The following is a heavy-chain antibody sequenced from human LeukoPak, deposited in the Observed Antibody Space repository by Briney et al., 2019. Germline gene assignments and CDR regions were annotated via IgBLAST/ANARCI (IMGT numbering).Heavy chain of an antibody. CDR1: GGSISSYY. V-gene: IGHV4-59*01. Sequence: SETLSLTCTVSGGSISSYYWSWIRQPPGKGLEWIGYIYYSGRTNYNPSLKSRVTISVDTSKNQFSLKLSSVTAADTAVYYCARVCSSTSYPLYYYYYYGMDVWGQGTTVTVSS. J-gene: IGHJ6*02. D-gene: IGHD2-2*01. CDR3: ARVCSSTSYPLYYYYYYGMDV. CDR2: IYYSGRT.